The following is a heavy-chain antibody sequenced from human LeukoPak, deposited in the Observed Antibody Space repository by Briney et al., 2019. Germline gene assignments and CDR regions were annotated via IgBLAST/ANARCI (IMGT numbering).Heavy chain of an antibody. CDR1: GFTVSSYW. V-gene: IGHV3-7*03. Sequence: GGSLRLSCAASGFTVSSYWMTWVRQAPGKGLEWVANIKQDGSEKYYVDSVKGRFTISRDNAKNSLYLQMNSLRAEDTAVYYCARPDSSGWYGDAFDIWGQGTMVTVSS. CDR2: IKQDGSEK. J-gene: IGHJ3*02. CDR3: ARPDSSGWYGDAFDI. D-gene: IGHD6-19*01.